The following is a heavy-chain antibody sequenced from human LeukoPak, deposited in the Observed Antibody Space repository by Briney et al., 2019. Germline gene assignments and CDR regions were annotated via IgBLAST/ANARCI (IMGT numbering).Heavy chain of an antibody. CDR1: GFTFSNAW. CDR3: VRNNAMDV. Sequence: GGSLRLSCAASGFTFSNAWMNWVRQVPGRGPEWVANVNRDGSETYYLDSVKGRFTISRDNAKNSLYLQMNSLRAEDTALYYCVRNNAMDVWGQGTTVIVSS. CDR2: VNRDGSET. D-gene: IGHD2-8*01. V-gene: IGHV3-7*03. J-gene: IGHJ6*02.